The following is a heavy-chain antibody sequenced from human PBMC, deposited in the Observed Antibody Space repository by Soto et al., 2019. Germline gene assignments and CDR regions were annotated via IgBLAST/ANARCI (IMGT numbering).Heavy chain of an antibody. CDR3: ARRGYGSRWPNVYMDV. CDR1: GFTFGSYA. D-gene: IGHD6-13*01. Sequence: EVQLLESGGGLVQPGGSLRLSCAASGFTFGSYAMTWVRQAPGQGLEWVSAIDGSGEHTYYADSVNGRFTVSRDNSRNTLYLQMGSLRAEDMALYYCARRGYGSRWPNVYMDVWGKGTTVTVSS. CDR2: IDGSGEHT. J-gene: IGHJ6*03. V-gene: IGHV3-23*01.